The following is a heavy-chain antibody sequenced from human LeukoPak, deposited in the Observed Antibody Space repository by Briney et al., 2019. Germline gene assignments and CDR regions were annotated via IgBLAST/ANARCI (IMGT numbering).Heavy chain of an antibody. CDR2: IYHSGST. V-gene: IGHV4-59*01. CDR1: GGSISSYY. D-gene: IGHD3-9*01. Sequence: KPSETLSLTCTVSGGSISSYYWSWIRQPPGKGLEWIGYIYHSGSTNYNPSLKSRVTISVDTSKNQFSLKLSSVTAADTAVYYCARDRGHYDILTGYYGPYWYFDLWGRGTLVTVSS. CDR3: ARDRGHYDILTGYYGPYWYFDL. J-gene: IGHJ2*01.